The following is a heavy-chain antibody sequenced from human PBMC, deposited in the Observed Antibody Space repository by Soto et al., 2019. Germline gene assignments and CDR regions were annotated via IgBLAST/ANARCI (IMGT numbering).Heavy chain of an antibody. CDR2: IYPGDSDT. V-gene: IGHV5-51*01. J-gene: IGHJ4*02. CDR3: ARHGGDCSGGSCSRPFDY. D-gene: IGHD2-15*01. CDR1: GYSFTSYW. Sequence: GESLKISCKGSGYSFTSYWIGWVRQMPGKGLEWMGIIYPGDSDTRYSPSFQGQVTISADKSISTAYLQWSSLKASDTAMYYCARHGGDCSGGSCSRPFDYWRQGTLVTVSS.